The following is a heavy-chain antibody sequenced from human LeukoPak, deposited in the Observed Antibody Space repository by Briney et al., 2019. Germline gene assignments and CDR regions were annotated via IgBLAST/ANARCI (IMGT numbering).Heavy chain of an antibody. CDR2: IIPIFGTA. D-gene: IGHD3-22*01. CDR1: GGTFSSYA. CDR3: ARDSPRPNYYDSSGYYYEAGY. V-gene: IGHV1-69*13. J-gene: IGHJ4*02. Sequence: GASVKVSCKASGGTFSSYAISWVRQAPGQGLEWMGGIIPIFGTANYAQKFQGRVTITADESTSTAYMELSSLRSDDTAVYYCARDSPRPNYYDSSGYYYEAGYWGQGTLVTVSS.